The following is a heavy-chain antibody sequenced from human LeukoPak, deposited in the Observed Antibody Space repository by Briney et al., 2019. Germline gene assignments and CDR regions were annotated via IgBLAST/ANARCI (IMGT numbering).Heavy chain of an antibody. Sequence: PGGSLRLSCAASGFTFSGYTMNWVRQAPGKGLEWVSYISPDSTRIYYADSVKGRFTISRDNAKNSLYLQMNSLRAEDTAVYYCASMTAKKDYWGQGTLVTVSS. J-gene: IGHJ4*02. CDR1: GFTFSGYT. CDR3: ASMTAKKDY. V-gene: IGHV3-48*04. D-gene: IGHD2-21*02. CDR2: ISPDSTRI.